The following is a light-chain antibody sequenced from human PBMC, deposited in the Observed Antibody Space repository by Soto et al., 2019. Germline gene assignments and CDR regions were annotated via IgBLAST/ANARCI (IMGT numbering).Light chain of an antibody. V-gene: IGKV3-15*01. J-gene: IGKJ1*01. CDR1: QSVSSSY. Sequence: IVLTQSPGTLSLSPGERATLSCRASQSVSSSYLAWYQQKPGQAPRLLIYGASTRATGIPARFSGSGSGTEFTLTISSLQSEDFAVYYCQQYNNWARTFGQGTKVDIK. CDR2: GAS. CDR3: QQYNNWART.